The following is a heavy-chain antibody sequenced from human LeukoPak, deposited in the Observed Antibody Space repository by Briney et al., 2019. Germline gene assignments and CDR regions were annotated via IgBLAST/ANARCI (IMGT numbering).Heavy chain of an antibody. CDR3: AAIHSSSWHDY. J-gene: IGHJ4*02. D-gene: IGHD6-13*01. Sequence: SETLSLTCTVSGGSISSYYWSWIRQPAGKGLAWIGRIYTSGSTNYNPSLKSRVTMSVDTSKNQFSLKLSSVTAADTAVYYCAAIHSSSWHDYWGQGTLVTVSS. CDR1: GGSISSYY. CDR2: IYTSGST. V-gene: IGHV4-4*07.